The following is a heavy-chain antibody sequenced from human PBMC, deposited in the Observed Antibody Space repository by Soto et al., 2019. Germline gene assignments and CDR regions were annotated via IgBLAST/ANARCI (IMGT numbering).Heavy chain of an antibody. Sequence: SETLSLTCTVSGGSISSYYWSWIRQPPGKGLEWIGYIYYSGSTNYNPSLKSRVTISVDTSKNQFSLKLSSVTAADTAVYYCARWRWNYLFDYWGQGTLVTVSS. J-gene: IGHJ4*02. V-gene: IGHV4-59*01. CDR3: ARWRWNYLFDY. D-gene: IGHD1-7*01. CDR1: GGSISSYY. CDR2: IYYSGST.